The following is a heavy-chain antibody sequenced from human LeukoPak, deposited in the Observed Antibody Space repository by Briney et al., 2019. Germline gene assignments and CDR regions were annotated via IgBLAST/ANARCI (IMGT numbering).Heavy chain of an antibody. CDR1: GFTFSSYA. CDR2: TNWNGGST. J-gene: IGHJ5*02. CDR3: GRDGSGWETTS. V-gene: IGHV3-20*04. D-gene: IGHD1-26*01. Sequence: PGGSLRLSCAASGFTFSSYAMSWVRQAPGKGLEWVSGTNWNGGSTGYADSVKGRFTISRDNARNSLYLQMNSLRAEDTALYSCGRDGSGWETTSWGQGTLVTVSS.